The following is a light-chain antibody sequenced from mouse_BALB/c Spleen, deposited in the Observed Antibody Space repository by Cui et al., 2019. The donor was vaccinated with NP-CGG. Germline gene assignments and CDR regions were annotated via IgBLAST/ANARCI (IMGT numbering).Light chain of an antibody. Sequence: DIQMTQSPASLSASVGESVTITCRASENIYSYLAWYQQKQGKSPQLLVYNAKTLAEGVPSRFSGSGSGTQFSLKINSLQPEDFGSYYCQHDYGTPFTFGSGTKLEIK. V-gene: IGKV12-44*01. CDR3: QHDYGTPFT. CDR1: ENIYSY. CDR2: NAK. J-gene: IGKJ4*01.